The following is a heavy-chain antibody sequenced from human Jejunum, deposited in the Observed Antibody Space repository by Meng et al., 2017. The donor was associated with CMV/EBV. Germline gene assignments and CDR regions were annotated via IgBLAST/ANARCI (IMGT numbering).Heavy chain of an antibody. CDR1: YY. J-gene: IGHJ4*02. V-gene: IGHV4-31*02. CDR3: ARDEGGDLGYCSGGSCYSEVGFDY. CDR2: IYYSGNT. D-gene: IGHD2-15*01. Sequence: YYWNWIRQHPGKGLEWIGYIYYSGNTYYNPSLKSRVTISIDTSKNQFSLKLSSVTAADTAVYYCARDEGGDLGYCSGGSCYSEVGFDYWGQGTLVTVSS.